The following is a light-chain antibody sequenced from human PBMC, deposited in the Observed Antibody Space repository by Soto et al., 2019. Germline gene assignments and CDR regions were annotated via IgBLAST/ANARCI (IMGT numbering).Light chain of an antibody. CDR2: RAS. CDR1: QSVGTW. Sequence: DIQMTQSPSTLSASVGDRVTITCRASQSVGTWLAWYQQKPGKAPNLLIYRASDLESGVPSRFSGSGSGTEFALTINSLQPDDFATYSCQQYGSYPVTFGQGTKLE. J-gene: IGKJ2*01. V-gene: IGKV1-5*03. CDR3: QQYGSYPVT.